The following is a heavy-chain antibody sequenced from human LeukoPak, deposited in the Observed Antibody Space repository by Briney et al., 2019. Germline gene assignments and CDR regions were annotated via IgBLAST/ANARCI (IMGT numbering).Heavy chain of an antibody. D-gene: IGHD3-22*01. Sequence: PSETLSHTCTVSGGCISSGDYYWSWIRQPPGKGLEWIGYIYYSGSTYYNPSLKSRVTISVDTSKNQFSLKLSSVTAADTAVYYCARGYFGSGYYWFDPWGQGTLVTVSS. CDR2: IYYSGST. J-gene: IGHJ5*02. CDR1: GGCISSGDYY. V-gene: IGHV4-30-4*08. CDR3: ARGYFGSGYYWFDP.